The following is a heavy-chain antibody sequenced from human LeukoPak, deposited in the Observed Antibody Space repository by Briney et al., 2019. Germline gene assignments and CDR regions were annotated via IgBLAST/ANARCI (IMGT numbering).Heavy chain of an antibody. Sequence: SETLSLTCTVSGGSISSGSYYWSWIRQPAGKGLEWIGRIYTSGSTNYNPSLKSRVTISVDTSKNQFSLKLSSLTAADTAVYYCARGTQEINGYYYYYYMDVWGKGTTVTISS. J-gene: IGHJ6*03. CDR2: IYTSGST. V-gene: IGHV4-61*02. D-gene: IGHD2-2*01. CDR3: ARGTQEINGYYYYYYMDV. CDR1: GGSISSGSYY.